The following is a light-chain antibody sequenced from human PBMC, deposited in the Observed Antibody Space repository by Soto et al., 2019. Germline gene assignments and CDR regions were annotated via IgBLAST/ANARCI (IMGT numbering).Light chain of an antibody. CDR2: DVS. V-gene: IGLV2-11*01. CDR3: CSYAGGYTYV. Sequence: QSALTQPRSVSGSPGQSVTISCTGTSSDVGGYNYVSWYQQHPGRAPKLMIYDVSKRPSGVPDRFSGSKSGNTASLTISGLQAEDEADYCCCSYAGGYTYVFGTGTKLTVL. CDR1: SSDVGGYNY. J-gene: IGLJ1*01.